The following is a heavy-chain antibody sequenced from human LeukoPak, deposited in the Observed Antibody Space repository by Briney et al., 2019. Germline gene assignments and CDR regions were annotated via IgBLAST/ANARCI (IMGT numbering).Heavy chain of an antibody. CDR3: ARGDLGLADYYYYGMDV. D-gene: IGHD3-3*01. CDR2: IHYSGST. CDR1: GGSISSGDYY. Sequence: SETLSLTCTVSGGSISSGDYYWSWIRQPPGKGLEWIGYIHYSGSTCYNPSLKSRVTISVDTSKNQFSLKLSSVTAADTAVYYCARGDLGLADYYYYGMDVWGQGTTVTVSS. J-gene: IGHJ6*02. V-gene: IGHV4-30-4*01.